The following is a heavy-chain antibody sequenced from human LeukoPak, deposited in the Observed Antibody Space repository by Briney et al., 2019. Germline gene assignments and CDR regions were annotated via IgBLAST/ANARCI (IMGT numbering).Heavy chain of an antibody. CDR3: ARIIVGATTRFDY. Sequence: PSEALSLTCTVSGGSISSYYWSWIRQLPGKGLEWIGYIYYSGSTNYNPSLKSRVTISVDTSKNQFSLKLSSVTAADTAVYYCARIIVGATTRFDYWGQGTLVTVSS. D-gene: IGHD1-26*01. V-gene: IGHV4-59*01. CDR1: GGSISSYY. CDR2: IYYSGST. J-gene: IGHJ4*02.